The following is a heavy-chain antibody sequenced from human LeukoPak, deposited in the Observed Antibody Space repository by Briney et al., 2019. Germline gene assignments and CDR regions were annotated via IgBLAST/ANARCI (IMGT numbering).Heavy chain of an antibody. D-gene: IGHD4/OR15-4a*01. Sequence: PSETLSLTCIVSGDSIRSSGYYWGWIRQPPGKGLEWIGSMFYGETTSYSPSLQGRVTISLDTSKNQLPLRLNSVTAADTAVYYCARLERSRMDGAQYWGQGTPVTVSS. J-gene: IGHJ4*02. V-gene: IGHV4-39*01. CDR1: GDSIRSSGYY. CDR2: MFYGETT. CDR3: ARLERSRMDGAQY.